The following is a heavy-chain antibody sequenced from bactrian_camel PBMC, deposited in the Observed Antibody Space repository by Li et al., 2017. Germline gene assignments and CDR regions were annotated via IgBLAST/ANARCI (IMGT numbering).Heavy chain of an antibody. V-gene: IGHV3-2*01. D-gene: IGHD1*01. J-gene: IGHJ4*01. Sequence: VQLVESGGGLVQPGGSLNLSCAAIGKTNVLNCMGWFRQAPGKEREGVAAIRRYSGTTFYADSVKGRFTISQDNAKTTLYLQMNSLKPEDTAMYCCAALPRASLYACNSYTIKFGVHKEGTQVTVS. CDR2: IRRYSGTT. CDR1: GKTNVLNC.